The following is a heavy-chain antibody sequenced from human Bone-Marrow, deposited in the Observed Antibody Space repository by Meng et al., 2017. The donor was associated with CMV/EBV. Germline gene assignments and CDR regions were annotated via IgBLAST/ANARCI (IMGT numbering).Heavy chain of an antibody. D-gene: IGHD6-19*01. Sequence: ASVKDSCKASGYTFTGYYIHWVRQAPGQGLEWMGWINPNSGGTNYAQKFQGRVTMTRDTSISTAYMELSRLTSDDTAVYYCARRGLAVLAYYGMDVWGQGTTVTVSS. CDR2: INPNSGGT. CDR3: ARRGLAVLAYYGMDV. J-gene: IGHJ6*02. V-gene: IGHV1-2*02. CDR1: GYTFTGYY.